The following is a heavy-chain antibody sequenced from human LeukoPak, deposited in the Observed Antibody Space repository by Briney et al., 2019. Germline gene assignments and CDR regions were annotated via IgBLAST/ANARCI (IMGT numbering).Heavy chain of an antibody. J-gene: IGHJ5*02. Sequence: SETLSLTCTVSGYSISSGYYWGWIRQPPGQGLEWIGSIYHSGSTYYNPSLKSRVTISVDTSKNQFSLKLSSVTAADTAVYYCARSRSDYGDQASWFDPWGQGTLVTVSS. CDR1: GYSISSGYY. V-gene: IGHV4-38-2*02. D-gene: IGHD4-17*01. CDR3: ARSRSDYGDQASWFDP. CDR2: IYHSGST.